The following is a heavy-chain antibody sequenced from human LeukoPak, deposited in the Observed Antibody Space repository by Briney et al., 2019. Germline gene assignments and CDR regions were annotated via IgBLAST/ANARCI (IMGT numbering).Heavy chain of an antibody. Sequence: SETLSLTCTVSGRSISGSSWTWIRQPPGKGLEWVGCVDYTWNPNYNPSLKSRLTISVDSSKNQFSLKMSSVTAADTAEYYCARALYYDSSGYYSSSYYYFQHWGQGTLVTVSS. D-gene: IGHD3-22*01. J-gene: IGHJ1*01. CDR3: ARALYYDSSGYYSSSYYYFQH. CDR2: VDYTWNP. V-gene: IGHV4-59*08. CDR1: GRSISGSS.